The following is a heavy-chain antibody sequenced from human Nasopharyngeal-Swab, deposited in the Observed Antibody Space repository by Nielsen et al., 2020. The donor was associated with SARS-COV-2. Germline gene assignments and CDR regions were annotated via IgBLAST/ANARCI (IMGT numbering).Heavy chain of an antibody. CDR2: VSSNGAST. Sequence: GESLKISCAASGFTFSTYAMSWVRQAPGKGLEWVSLVSSNGASTYYADSMKGRFTISRDNSKNTLYLQMNSLRAEDTAVYYCAKACFTMVRGVSPFDYWGQGTLVTVSS. CDR1: GFTFSTYA. V-gene: IGHV3-23*01. D-gene: IGHD3-10*01. J-gene: IGHJ4*02. CDR3: AKACFTMVRGVSPFDY.